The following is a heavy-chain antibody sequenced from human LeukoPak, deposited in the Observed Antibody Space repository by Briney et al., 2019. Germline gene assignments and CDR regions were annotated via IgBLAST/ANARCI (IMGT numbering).Heavy chain of an antibody. V-gene: IGHV4-39*01. CDR3: ARLFDWGSDHWYFDL. CDR2: FSDSGST. J-gene: IGHJ2*01. CDR1: GGSISSRSYY. D-gene: IGHD3-9*01. Sequence: SETLSLTCTVSGGSISSRSYYWGWIRQPPGKGLEWIGSFSDSGSTYYNPALKGRVTMSLDTSKNQFSLELSSMTAADTAVYYCARLFDWGSDHWYFDLWGRGTLVTVSS.